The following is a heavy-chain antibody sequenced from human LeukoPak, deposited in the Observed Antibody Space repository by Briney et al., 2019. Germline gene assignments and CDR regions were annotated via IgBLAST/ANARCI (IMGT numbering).Heavy chain of an antibody. CDR2: ISYDGSNK. Sequence: GGSLRLSCAASGFTFSSYDMHWVRQAPGKGLERVAVISYDGSNKYYANSVKGRFTISRDNSKNTLYLQMNSLRAEDTAVYYCARDVPAYYYDSSGYTDAFDIWGQGTMVTVSS. CDR3: ARDVPAYYYDSSGYTDAFDI. V-gene: IGHV3-30*03. J-gene: IGHJ3*02. CDR1: GFTFSSYD. D-gene: IGHD3-22*01.